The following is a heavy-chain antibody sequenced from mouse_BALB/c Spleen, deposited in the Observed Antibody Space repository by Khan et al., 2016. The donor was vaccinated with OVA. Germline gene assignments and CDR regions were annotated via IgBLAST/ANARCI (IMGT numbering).Heavy chain of an antibody. D-gene: IGHD2-12*01. V-gene: IGHV2-4-1*01. J-gene: IGHJ3*01. Sequence: QVQLQQSGPGLVQPSQNLSITCTVSGFSLITYGVHWVRQSPGKGLEWLGVIWSGGNTDYNEAFISRLRISKDHSTSQGFFKMNSLQAEDTAIYYVAINSYRYDLTYWGRGTLVTVSS. CDR3: AINSYRYDLTY. CDR2: IWSGGNT. CDR1: GFSLITYG.